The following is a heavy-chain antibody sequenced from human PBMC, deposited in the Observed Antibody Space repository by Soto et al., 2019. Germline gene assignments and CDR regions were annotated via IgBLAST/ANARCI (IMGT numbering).Heavy chain of an antibody. V-gene: IGHV1-69*01. CDR1: GGTFSSYA. Sequence: QVQLVQSGAEVKKPGSSVKVSCKASGGTFSSYAISWVRQAPGQGLEWMGGIIPIFGTANYAQKFQGRVTITGDEFMGKAYMGLSRLRSEDTAVYYCGRGGGGSPYYYYGMDVWGQGTTVTVSS. D-gene: IGHD3-16*01. J-gene: IGHJ6*02. CDR2: IIPIFGTA. CDR3: GRGGGGSPYYYYGMDV.